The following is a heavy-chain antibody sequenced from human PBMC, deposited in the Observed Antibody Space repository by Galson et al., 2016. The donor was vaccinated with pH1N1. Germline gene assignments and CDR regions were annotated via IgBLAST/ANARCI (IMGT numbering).Heavy chain of an antibody. Sequence: QSGAEVKKPGESLKISCKGSGYNFATYWIGWVRQMPGKGLEWMGKVYPRDSDARYSPSFKDQVTISADKSTSTAYLQWSSLKASDTAIYYCARYAVTYYYDSSGYPDWYFDLWGRGTLVTVSS. V-gene: IGHV5-51*01. J-gene: IGHJ2*01. D-gene: IGHD3-22*01. CDR2: VYPRDSDA. CDR3: ARYAVTYYYDSSGYPDWYFDL. CDR1: GYNFATYW.